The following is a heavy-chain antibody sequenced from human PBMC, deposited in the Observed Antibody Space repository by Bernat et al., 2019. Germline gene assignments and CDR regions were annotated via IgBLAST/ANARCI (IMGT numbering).Heavy chain of an antibody. V-gene: IGHV3-33*01. Sequence: QVQLVESGGGVVQPGRSLRLSCAASRFTFSSYGMHWVRQAPGKGLEWVAVIWYDGSNKYYADSVKGRFTISRDNSKNTLYLQMNSLRAEDTAVYYCARDGSIAARGGMDVWGQGTTVTVSS. D-gene: IGHD6-6*01. CDR2: IWYDGSNK. CDR1: RFTFSSYG. J-gene: IGHJ6*02. CDR3: ARDGSIAARGGMDV.